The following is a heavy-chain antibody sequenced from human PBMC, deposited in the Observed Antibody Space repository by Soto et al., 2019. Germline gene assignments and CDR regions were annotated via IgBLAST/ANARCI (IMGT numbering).Heavy chain of an antibody. CDR3: ARNYGHDCGGGNCYFYF. D-gene: IGHD2-15*01. V-gene: IGHV1-69*01. J-gene: IGHJ4*02. CDR2: SIPLFGTA. Sequence: QVQLVQSGAEVKKPGSSVKVSCKASGGTFSRYAINWVRQAPGHGLEWMGGSIPLFGTANYAQKFQGRVTITADESASTAHMELRSLRSEDTAVYYCARNYGHDCGGGNCYFYFWGQGTLVTVSS. CDR1: GGTFSRYA.